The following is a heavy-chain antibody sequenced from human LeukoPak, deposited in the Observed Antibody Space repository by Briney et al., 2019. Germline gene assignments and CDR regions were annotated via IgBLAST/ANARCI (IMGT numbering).Heavy chain of an antibody. Sequence: GASVKVSCKASGYDFTSVGITWLRQAPGQGLEWMGWISPYNGNTRYVQKLQGRVTMTTDTSTSTAYMELRSLRFDDTAVYYCARAGSGSGWYFDYWGQGTLVTVSS. CDR2: ISPYNGNT. CDR3: ARAGSGSGWYFDY. D-gene: IGHD6-19*01. CDR1: GYDFTSVG. J-gene: IGHJ4*02. V-gene: IGHV1-18*01.